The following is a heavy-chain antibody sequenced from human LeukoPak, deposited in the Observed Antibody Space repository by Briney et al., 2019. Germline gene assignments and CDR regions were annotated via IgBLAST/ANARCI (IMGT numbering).Heavy chain of an antibody. CDR3: ARHEGIPTVYGMAV. J-gene: IGHJ6*02. CDR2: IYYSGST. V-gene: IGHV4-59*08. D-gene: IGHD4-17*01. CDR1: GGSITNYY. Sequence: PSETLSLTCTVSGGSITNYYWSWIRQPPGKGLEWIGHIYYSGSTNYNPSLKSRVTISVDTSKNQFSLKLRSVTAADTAVYYCARHEGIPTVYGMAVWGQGTTVTVSS.